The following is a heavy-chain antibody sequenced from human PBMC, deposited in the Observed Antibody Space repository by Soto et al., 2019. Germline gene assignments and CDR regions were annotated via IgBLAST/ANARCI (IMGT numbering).Heavy chain of an antibody. D-gene: IGHD2-15*01. CDR1: GGSLSSVSYF. V-gene: IGHV4-39*01. Sequence: SETLCLTSTVSGGSLSSVSYFWGWVRPPSGKGLEWVGAISYSGSPFFNPSLKGRATLSVDTSKNQFSLRLSAVTAADSAVYFCAACLGPCSGAPCFFRWFDPWGRESLVPCS. J-gene: IGHJ5*02. CDR2: ISYSGSP. CDR3: AACLGPCSGAPCFFRWFDP.